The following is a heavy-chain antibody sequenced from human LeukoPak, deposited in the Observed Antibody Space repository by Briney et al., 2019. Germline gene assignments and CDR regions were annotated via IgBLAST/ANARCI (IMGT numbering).Heavy chain of an antibody. Sequence: GGSLRLSCAASGFTFSSYAMSWVRHAPGKGREWVSDISGSGGSTYYADSVKGRFTISRDNSKNTLYLQMNSLRAEDTAVYYCATGPQATVTTTTLFDIWGQGTMVTVSS. CDR3: ATGPQATVTTTTLFDI. CDR2: ISGSGGST. CDR1: GFTFSSYA. D-gene: IGHD4-17*01. J-gene: IGHJ3*02. V-gene: IGHV3-23*01.